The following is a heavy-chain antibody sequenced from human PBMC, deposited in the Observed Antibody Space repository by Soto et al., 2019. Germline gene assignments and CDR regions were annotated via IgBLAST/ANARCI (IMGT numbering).Heavy chain of an antibody. J-gene: IGHJ5*02. CDR1: GGSFSGYY. Sequence: SETLSLTCAVYGGSFSGYYWSWIRQPPGKGLEWIGEINHSGSTNYNPSLKSRVTISVDTSKNQFSLKLSSVTAADTAVYYCARGPRYCSGGSCRYNWFDPWGQGTLVT. V-gene: IGHV4-34*09. CDR3: ARGPRYCSGGSCRYNWFDP. D-gene: IGHD2-15*01. CDR2: INHSGST.